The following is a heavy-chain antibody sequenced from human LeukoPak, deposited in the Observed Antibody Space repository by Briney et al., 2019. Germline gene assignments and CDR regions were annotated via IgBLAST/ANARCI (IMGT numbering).Heavy chain of an antibody. CDR1: GFTFSSYG. J-gene: IGHJ4*02. CDR3: AKLPFGDIVVVPAAIREDFDY. V-gene: IGHV3-30*02. D-gene: IGHD2-2*01. CDR2: IRYDGSNK. Sequence: GGSLRLSCAASGFTFSSYGMHWVRQAPGKGLEWVAFIRYDGSNKYYADSVKGRFTISRDNSKNTLYLQMNSLRAEDTAGYYCAKLPFGDIVVVPAAIREDFDYWGQGTLVTVSS.